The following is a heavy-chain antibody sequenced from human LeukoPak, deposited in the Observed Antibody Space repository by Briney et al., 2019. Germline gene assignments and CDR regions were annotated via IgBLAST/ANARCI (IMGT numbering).Heavy chain of an antibody. Sequence: GASVKVSCKASGYTFTSYGISWVRQAPGQGLEWMGWISAYNGNTNYAQKLQGRVTMTTDTSTSTAYMELRSLRSEDTAVYYCARAPRLDVLRYFDWWNYYYMDVWGKGTTVTISS. CDR1: GYTFTSYG. J-gene: IGHJ6*03. CDR2: ISAYNGNT. V-gene: IGHV1-18*01. CDR3: ARAPRLDVLRYFDWWNYYYMDV. D-gene: IGHD3-9*01.